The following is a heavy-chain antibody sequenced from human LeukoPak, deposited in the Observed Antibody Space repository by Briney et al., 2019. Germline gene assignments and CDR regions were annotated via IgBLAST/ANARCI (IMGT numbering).Heavy chain of an antibody. Sequence: SETLSLTCTVSGGSISSYYWSWIRQPPGKGLEWIGYIYYSGSTSYNPSLKSRVTISVDTSKNQFSLKLSSVTAADTAVYYCARSAPADWFDPWGQGTLVTVSS. CDR1: GGSISSYY. CDR2: IYYSGST. V-gene: IGHV4-59*08. CDR3: ARSAPADWFDP. J-gene: IGHJ5*02.